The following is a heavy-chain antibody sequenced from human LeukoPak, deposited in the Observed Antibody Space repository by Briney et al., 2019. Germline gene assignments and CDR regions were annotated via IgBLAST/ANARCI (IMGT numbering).Heavy chain of an antibody. V-gene: IGHV1-2*02. CDR2: INPNSGGT. CDR3: ARSKYSGFYYFDY. CDR1: GYTFTGYY. D-gene: IGHD5-12*01. J-gene: IGHJ4*02. Sequence: ASVKVSCKASGYTFTGYYMHWVRQAPGQGLEWMGWINPNSGGTNYAQKFQGRATMTRDTSISTAYMELSRLRSDDTAVYYCARSKYSGFYYFDYWGQGTLVTVSS.